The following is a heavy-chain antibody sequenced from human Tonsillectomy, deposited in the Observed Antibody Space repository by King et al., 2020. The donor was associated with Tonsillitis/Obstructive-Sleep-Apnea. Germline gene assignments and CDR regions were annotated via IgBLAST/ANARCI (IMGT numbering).Heavy chain of an antibody. CDR3: AIGVESSSWPDY. D-gene: IGHD6-13*01. CDR2: FDPEDGET. Sequence: QLVQSGAAVKKPGASVKVSCKVSGYTLTELSMHWVRQAPGKGLEWMGGFDPEDGETIYAQKFEGRVTMTEDTSTDTAYMELSSLRSEDTALYYCAIGVESSSWPDYWGQGSLVTVSS. J-gene: IGHJ4*02. V-gene: IGHV1-24*01. CDR1: GYTLTELS.